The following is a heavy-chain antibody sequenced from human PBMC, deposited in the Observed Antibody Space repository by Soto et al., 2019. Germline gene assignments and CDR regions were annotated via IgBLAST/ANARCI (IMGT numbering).Heavy chain of an antibody. CDR1: GGTFSSYT. CDR2: IIPTLGIA. V-gene: IGHV1-69*08. CDR3: ARDGRYCRGGSCHD. Sequence: QVQLVQSGAEVKKPGSSVKVSCKASGGTFSSYTISWVRQAPGHGLELMGRIIPTLGIANYAQKFQGRVTITADKSTSAGCMGLSSLRSEDTAVYYCARDGRYCRGGSCHDWGQGTLGTVSS. D-gene: IGHD2-15*01. J-gene: IGHJ4*02.